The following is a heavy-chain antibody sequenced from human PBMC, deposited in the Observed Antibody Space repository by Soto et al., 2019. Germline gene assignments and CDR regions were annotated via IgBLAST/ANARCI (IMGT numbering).Heavy chain of an antibody. CDR1: GGTFSSYA. CDR3: ARAEYYYDSSGYNSYYYGMDV. D-gene: IGHD3-22*01. J-gene: IGHJ6*02. Sequence: ASVKVSCKASGGTFSSYAISWVRQAPGQGLEWMGGIIPIFGTANYAQKFQGRVTITADESTSTAYMELSSLRSEDTAVYYCARAEYYYDSSGYNSYYYGMDVWGQGTTVTVS. V-gene: IGHV1-69*13. CDR2: IIPIFGTA.